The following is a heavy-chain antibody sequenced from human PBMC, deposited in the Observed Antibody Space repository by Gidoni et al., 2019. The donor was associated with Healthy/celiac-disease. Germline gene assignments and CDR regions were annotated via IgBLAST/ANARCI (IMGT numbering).Heavy chain of an antibody. Sequence: QVQLQQWGAGLLKPSETLSLTCAVYGGSFSGYYWSWIRQPPGKGLDWIGEINPSGSTNYNPSLKSRVTISVDTSKNQFSLKLSSVTAADTAVYYCARRPGIAVAPVDYWGQGTLVTVSS. V-gene: IGHV4-34*01. CDR1: GGSFSGYY. CDR2: INPSGST. D-gene: IGHD6-19*01. CDR3: ARRPGIAVAPVDY. J-gene: IGHJ4*02.